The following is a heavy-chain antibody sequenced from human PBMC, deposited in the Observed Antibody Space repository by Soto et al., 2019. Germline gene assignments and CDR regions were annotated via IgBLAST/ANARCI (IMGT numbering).Heavy chain of an antibody. D-gene: IGHD5-18*01. CDR1: GGTFSSYA. CDR3: ARDPELQLWPLGAFDI. J-gene: IGHJ3*02. V-gene: IGHV1-69*13. CDR2: IIPIFGTA. Sequence: SVKVSCKASGGTFSSYAISWVRQATGQGLEWMGGIIPIFGTANYAQKFQGRVTITADESTSTAYMELSSLRSEDTAVYYCARDPELQLWPLGAFDIWGQGTMVTVSS.